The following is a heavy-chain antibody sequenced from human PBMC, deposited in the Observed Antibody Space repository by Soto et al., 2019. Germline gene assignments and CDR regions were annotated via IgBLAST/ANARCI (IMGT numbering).Heavy chain of an antibody. Sequence: HPGGSLRLSCAASGFTFSSYWMHWVRQAPGKGLEWVSLIYSGGDTAYADSVKGRFTISRHTSQNTLYLQMNSLRAEDTAVYYCARKTDSIPSGGDVWGKGTAVTVSS. J-gene: IGHJ6*04. V-gene: IGHV3-53*04. CDR1: GFTFSSYW. D-gene: IGHD3-10*01. CDR3: ARKTDSIPSGGDV. CDR2: IYSGGDT.